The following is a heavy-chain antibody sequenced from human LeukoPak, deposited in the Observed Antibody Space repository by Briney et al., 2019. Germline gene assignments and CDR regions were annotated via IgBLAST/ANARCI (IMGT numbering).Heavy chain of an antibody. Sequence: SETLSLTCTVSGYSISSGYYWGWIRQPPGKGLGWIGSIYHSGSTYYNPSLKSRVTISVDTSKNQFSLKLSSVTAADTAVYYCARGIAVAAYFDYWGQGTLVTVSS. CDR2: IYHSGST. CDR3: ARGIAVAAYFDY. D-gene: IGHD6-19*01. CDR1: GYSISSGYY. J-gene: IGHJ4*02. V-gene: IGHV4-38-2*02.